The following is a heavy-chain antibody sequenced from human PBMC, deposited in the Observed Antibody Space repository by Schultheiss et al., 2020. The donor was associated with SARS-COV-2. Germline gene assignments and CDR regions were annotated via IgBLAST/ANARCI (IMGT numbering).Heavy chain of an antibody. CDR2: VSWNGSRT. CDR3: ARDRGTGTMHDAFDI. CDR1: GFTFSNSD. D-gene: IGHD1-1*01. Sequence: GESLKISCAASGFTFSNSDMNWVRQAPGKGLEWVSGVSWNGSRTHYADSVKGRFIISRDNAKNSLYLQMNSLRAEDTAVYYCARDRGTGTMHDAFDIWGQGTMVTVSS. V-gene: IGHV3-19*01. J-gene: IGHJ3*02.